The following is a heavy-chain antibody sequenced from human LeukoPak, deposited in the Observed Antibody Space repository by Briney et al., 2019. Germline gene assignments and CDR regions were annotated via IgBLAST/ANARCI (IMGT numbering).Heavy chain of an antibody. J-gene: IGHJ1*01. D-gene: IGHD3-16*01. CDR1: GFTFSSYV. Sequence: PGGSLRLSCLASGFTFSSYVMAWVRQAPGKGLEWVSSISTNGGTTYYADSVKGRFTISRDNSKNTLYLQLNSLRADDTAIYYCAKDSYYDYVWGSWDFWGQGTLVTVSS. CDR3: AKDSYYDYVWGSWDF. V-gene: IGHV3-23*01. CDR2: ISTNGGTT.